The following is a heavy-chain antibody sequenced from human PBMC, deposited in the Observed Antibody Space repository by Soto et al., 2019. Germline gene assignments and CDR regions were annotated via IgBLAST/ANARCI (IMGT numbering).Heavy chain of an antibody. CDR2: INPIGGST. CDR3: ARDPGYSSSWIGANWFDP. D-gene: IGHD6-6*01. J-gene: IGHJ5*02. V-gene: IGHV1-46*01. Sequence: ASVKVSCKASGYAFTSYYMHWVRQAPGQGLGWMGIINPIGGSTSYAQKFQGRVTMTRDTSTSTVYMELSSLRSEDTAVYYCARDPGYSSSWIGANWFDPWGQGTLVTVSS. CDR1: GYAFTSYY.